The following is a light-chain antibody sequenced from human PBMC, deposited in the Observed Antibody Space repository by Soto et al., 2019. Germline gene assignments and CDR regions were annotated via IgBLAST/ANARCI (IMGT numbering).Light chain of an antibody. J-gene: IGKJ1*01. CDR1: QSVSSSY. CDR3: QQYGSSPRT. CDR2: GAS. Sequence: EIVLTQSPGTLSWSPGERATLSCRARQSVSSSYLAWYQQKPGQAPRLLIYGASSRATGIPDRFSGSGSGTDFTLTISRLEPEDFAVYYCQQYGSSPRTFGQGT. V-gene: IGKV3-20*01.